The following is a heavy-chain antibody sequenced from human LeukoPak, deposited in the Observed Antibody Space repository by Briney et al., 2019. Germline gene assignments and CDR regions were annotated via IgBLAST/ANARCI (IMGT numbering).Heavy chain of an antibody. CDR3: ASLYFYGSGSFPNY. CDR1: GGSISTRYYY. D-gene: IGHD3-10*01. V-gene: IGHV4-39*01. Sequence: SETLSLTCAVSGGSISTRYYYWGWIRQPQGKGLEWIGTIHDSGSTYYSPSLKSQVTISVDTSNNPFSLKLSSVTAGDTAVYYCASLYFYGSGSFPNYWGQGILVTVST. CDR2: IHDSGST. J-gene: IGHJ4*02.